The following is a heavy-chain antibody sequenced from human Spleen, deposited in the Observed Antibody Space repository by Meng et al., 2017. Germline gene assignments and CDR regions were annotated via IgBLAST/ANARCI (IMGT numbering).Heavy chain of an antibody. D-gene: IGHD6-25*01. CDR3: ARHIAATLSRGALEI. Sequence: GESLKISCKGSGYSFNTYWIGWVRQMPGKGLEWMGIVYPDDSESRYSPSFQGQVTFSVDKSINTAYLHWSSLKASDTAMYYCARHIAATLSRGALEIWGQGTMVTVSS. J-gene: IGHJ3*02. CDR1: GYSFNTYW. V-gene: IGHV5-51*01. CDR2: VYPDDSES.